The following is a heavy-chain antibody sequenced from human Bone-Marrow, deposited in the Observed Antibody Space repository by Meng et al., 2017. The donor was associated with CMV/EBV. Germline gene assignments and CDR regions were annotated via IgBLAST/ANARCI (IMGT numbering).Heavy chain of an antibody. CDR1: GFTFSSYS. CDR3: ARDGGEYQLLYGYYYGMDV. D-gene: IGHD2-2*02. Sequence: GESLKTPCAASGFTFSSYSMNWVRQAPGKGLEWVANIKQDGSEKYYVDSVKGRFTISRDNAKNSLYLQMNSLRAEDTAVYYCARDGGEYQLLYGYYYGMDVWGQGTTVTVSS. J-gene: IGHJ6*02. CDR2: IKQDGSEK. V-gene: IGHV3-7*01.